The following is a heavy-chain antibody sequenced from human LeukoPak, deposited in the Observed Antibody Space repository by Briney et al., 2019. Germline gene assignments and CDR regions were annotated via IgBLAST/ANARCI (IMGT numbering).Heavy chain of an antibody. CDR3: ARESGYYDSGGYFDY. CDR1: GFTFSSYS. D-gene: IGHD3-22*01. V-gene: IGHV3-53*01. Sequence: GGSLRLSCAASGFTFSSYSMNWVRQVPGKGLEWVSVIYSGGSTYYADSVKGRFTISRDNSKNTLYLQMNSLRAEDTAVYYCARESGYYDSGGYFDYWGQGTLVTVSS. CDR2: IYSGGST. J-gene: IGHJ4*02.